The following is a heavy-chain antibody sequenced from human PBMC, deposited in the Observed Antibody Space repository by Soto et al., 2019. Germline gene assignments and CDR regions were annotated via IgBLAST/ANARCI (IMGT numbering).Heavy chain of an antibody. CDR3: AINADV. Sequence: SETLSLTCTVSGASISGNFWSWIRQPPGKGLEWIAYIYNSGSSYNPSLKSRVTISVDTSKNQLSLKLSSVIAADSAVYYCAINADVWGQGTTVTVSS. CDR1: GASISGNF. V-gene: IGHV4-59*08. J-gene: IGHJ6*02. CDR2: IYNSGS.